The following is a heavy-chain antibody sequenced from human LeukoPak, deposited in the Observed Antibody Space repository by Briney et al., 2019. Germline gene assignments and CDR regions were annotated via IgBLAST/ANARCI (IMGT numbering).Heavy chain of an antibody. D-gene: IGHD2-15*01. Sequence: SETLSLTCTVSGGSISSYYWSWIRQPPGKGLEWLGYIYYSGSTKYNPSLNSRVTISVDTSKNQFSLKLSSVTAADTAVYYCARLGHCSGGSCSYYFDYWGQGTLVTVSS. J-gene: IGHJ4*02. CDR2: IYYSGST. CDR1: GGSISSYY. V-gene: IGHV4-59*01. CDR3: ARLGHCSGGSCSYYFDY.